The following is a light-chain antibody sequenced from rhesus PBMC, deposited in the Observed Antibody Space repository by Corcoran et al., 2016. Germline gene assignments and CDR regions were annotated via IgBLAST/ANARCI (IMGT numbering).Light chain of an antibody. CDR2: QVS. CDR1: QSLLHSDGETY. J-gene: IGKJ2*01. Sequence: DVVLTQSPLSLAVTPGQPASISCKSSQSLLHSDGETYLIWLHQKPGQPPRRLIYQVSNRDSGVPDRFSGRGAGTDFTLKITRVEAEDVGFYYCGQGTNVPYSFGQGTRVEIK. V-gene: IGKV2S8*01. CDR3: GQGTNVPYS.